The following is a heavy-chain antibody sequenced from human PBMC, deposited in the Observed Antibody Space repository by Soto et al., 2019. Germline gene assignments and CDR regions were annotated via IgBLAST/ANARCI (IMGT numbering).Heavy chain of an antibody. V-gene: IGHV4-61*01. CDR3: ASGSSASAYIDY. Sequence: SETRSLTCTVSGGSVSSGSDYWSWMRQPPGRGLEWIGYIYNSGSTDYNTSLKSRVTISVDTSKNQFSLKLTSVTAADTAVYFCASGSSASAYIDYWGQGTQVTVSS. CDR1: GGSVSSGSDY. J-gene: IGHJ4*02. D-gene: IGHD6-13*01. CDR2: IYNSGST.